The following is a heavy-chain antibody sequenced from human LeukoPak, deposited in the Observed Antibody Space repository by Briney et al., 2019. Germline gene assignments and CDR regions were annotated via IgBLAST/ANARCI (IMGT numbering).Heavy chain of an antibody. J-gene: IGHJ5*02. CDR1: GYTFTGYY. V-gene: IGHV1-46*01. CDR3: ARGDGDSDSNGVLMGWFDP. CDR2: IDPSGGST. Sequence: ASVKVSCKASGYTFTGYYMHWVRQAPGQGLEWMGVIDPSGGSTSYAQRFQDRVTMTSDTSTSTVYMELSSLRSEDTAVYYCARGDGDSDSNGVLMGWFDPWGQGTLVTVSS. D-gene: IGHD3-22*01.